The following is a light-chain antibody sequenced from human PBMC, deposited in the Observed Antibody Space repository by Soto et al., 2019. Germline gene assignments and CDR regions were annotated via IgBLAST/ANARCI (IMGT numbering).Light chain of an antibody. CDR3: SSYKSPTPLF. V-gene: IGLV2-14*01. J-gene: IGLJ2*01. CDR2: EVS. Sequence: QSALTQPASVSGSPGQSITISCTGDVGRYNYVSWYQQHPGKAPKLIIYEVSSRPSGVSNRFSGSKSGNTASLTISGLQANEEADYYCSSYKSPTPLFFGRGTKLPVL. CDR1: VGRYNY.